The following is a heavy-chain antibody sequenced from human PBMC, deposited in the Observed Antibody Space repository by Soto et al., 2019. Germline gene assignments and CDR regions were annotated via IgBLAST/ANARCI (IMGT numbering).Heavy chain of an antibody. CDR3: ARVDGNWNRRRYYYYYMDV. J-gene: IGHJ6*03. CDR2: IYYSGST. V-gene: IGHV4-61*05. Sequence: SETKCLTCSVSGGSISSSTYYWGWISQPPGKGLEWIGYIYYSGSTNYNPSLKSRVTISVDTSKNQFSLKLSSVTAADTAVYYCARVDGNWNRRRYYYYYMDVWGKGTTVTVSS. CDR1: GGSISSSTYY. D-gene: IGHD1-1*01.